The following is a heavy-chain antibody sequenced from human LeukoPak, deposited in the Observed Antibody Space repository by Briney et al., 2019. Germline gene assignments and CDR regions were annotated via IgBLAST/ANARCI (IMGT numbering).Heavy chain of an antibody. Sequence: GGSLRLSCAASGFTFSSYAMHWVRQAPGKGLEWVAVISYDGSNKYYADSVKGRFTISRDNSKNTLYLQMNSLRAEDTAVYYCRRDRPKHIVVVPAATPLGYWGKGTLVTVSS. V-gene: IGHV3-30-3*01. CDR1: GFTFSSYA. D-gene: IGHD2-2*01. J-gene: IGHJ4*02. CDR2: ISYDGSNK. CDR3: RRDRPKHIVVVPAATPLGY.